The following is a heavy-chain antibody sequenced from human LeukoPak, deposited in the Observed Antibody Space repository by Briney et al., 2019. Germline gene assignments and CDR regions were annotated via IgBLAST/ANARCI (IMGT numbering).Heavy chain of an antibody. CDR2: ISYDGSNK. J-gene: IGHJ3*02. D-gene: IGHD2-21*01. CDR1: GFTFSSYA. V-gene: IGHV3-30*04. Sequence: GSLRLSCAASGFTFSSYAMHWVRQAPGKGLEWVAVISYDGSNKYYADSVKGRFTISRDNSKNTLYLQMNSLRAEDTAVYYCARDGHKGHALDIWGQGTMVTVSS. CDR3: ARDGHKGHALDI.